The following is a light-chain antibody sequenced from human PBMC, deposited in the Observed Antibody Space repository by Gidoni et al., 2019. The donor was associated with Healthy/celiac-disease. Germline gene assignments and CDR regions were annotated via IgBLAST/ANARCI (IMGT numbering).Light chain of an antibody. CDR1: QSVFYSSIDKNY. CDR3: QQYNSSPIT. V-gene: IGKV4-1*01. Sequence: DIVLTQSPDSPAVSLGERATINCKSSQSVFYSSIDKNYLAWYQQKPGHPTKLLIYSASTRESGIPDRFSGSGSGTDFTLTISSLQAEDVAVYYCQQYNSSPITFGQGTRLEIK. J-gene: IGKJ5*01. CDR2: SAS.